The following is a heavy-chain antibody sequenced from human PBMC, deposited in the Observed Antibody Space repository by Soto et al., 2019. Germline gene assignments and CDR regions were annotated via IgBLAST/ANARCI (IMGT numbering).Heavy chain of an antibody. J-gene: IGHJ3*02. CDR2: MNPNSGNT. CDR3: VNLLPGYSSGCYRI. Sequence: ASVKVSCKASGFTFSAYYMYWVRQAPGQGLEWMGWMNPNSGNTGYAQKFRGRVTMTRNTSISTAYMELSSLRSEDTAVYYCVNLLPGYSSGCYRIWGQGTMVTVS. V-gene: IGHV1-8*02. CDR1: GFTFSAYY. D-gene: IGHD6-19*01.